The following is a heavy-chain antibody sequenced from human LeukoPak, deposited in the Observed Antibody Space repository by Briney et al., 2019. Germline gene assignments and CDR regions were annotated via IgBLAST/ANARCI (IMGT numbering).Heavy chain of an antibody. V-gene: IGHV4-39*07. Sequence: SETLSLTCTVSGGSISSSSYYWGWIRQPPGKGLEWIGSIYYSGSTYYNPSLKSRVTISVDTSKNQFSLKLSSVTAADTAVYYCASHWVGGYDFAYWGKGPLVPVSS. J-gene: IGHJ4*02. CDR1: GGSISSSSYY. CDR3: ASHWVGGYDFAY. D-gene: IGHD5-12*01. CDR2: IYYSGST.